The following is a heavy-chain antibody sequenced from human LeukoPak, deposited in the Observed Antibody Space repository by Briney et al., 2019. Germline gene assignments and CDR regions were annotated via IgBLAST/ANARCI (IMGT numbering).Heavy chain of an antibody. D-gene: IGHD4-17*01. CDR1: GFTFSSYW. J-gene: IGHJ4*02. Sequence: PGGSLRLSCVASGFTFSSYWMHWVRQAPGKGLLWVSRINSDGSSTSYADSVKGRFTVSRDNAKNTLYLQMNSLRAEDTAVYYCGKPPPVKGSSFFFDYLGQGTLVNGSS. CDR3: GKPPPVKGSSFFFDY. CDR2: INSDGSST. V-gene: IGHV3-74*01.